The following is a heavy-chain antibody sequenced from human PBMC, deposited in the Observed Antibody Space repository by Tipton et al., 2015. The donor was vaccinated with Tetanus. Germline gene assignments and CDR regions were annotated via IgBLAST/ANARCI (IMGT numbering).Heavy chain of an antibody. CDR2: IYSGGST. Sequence: SLRLSCAASGFTFNRYGINWVRQAPGKGLVWVSVIYSGGSTYYGDSVKGRFTISRDNSKNTVYLQMNSLRVDDTALYYCAPSRDSSGYFSTFWGQGTLVTVAS. V-gene: IGHV3-23*03. D-gene: IGHD3-22*01. CDR1: GFTFNRYG. J-gene: IGHJ4*02. CDR3: APSRDSSGYFSTF.